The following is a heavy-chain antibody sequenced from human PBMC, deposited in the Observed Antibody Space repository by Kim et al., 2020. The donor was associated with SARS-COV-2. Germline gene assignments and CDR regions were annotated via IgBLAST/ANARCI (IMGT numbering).Heavy chain of an antibody. Sequence: SETLSLTCTVSGGSISSSSYYWGWIRQPPGKGLEWIGSIYYSGSTYYNPSLKSRVTISVDTSKNQFSLKLSSVTAADTAVYYCARVGPSGGMDVWGQGTTVTVSS. V-gene: IGHV4-39*07. J-gene: IGHJ6*02. D-gene: IGHD3-16*01. CDR2: IYYSGST. CDR1: GGSISSSSYY. CDR3: ARVGPSGGMDV.